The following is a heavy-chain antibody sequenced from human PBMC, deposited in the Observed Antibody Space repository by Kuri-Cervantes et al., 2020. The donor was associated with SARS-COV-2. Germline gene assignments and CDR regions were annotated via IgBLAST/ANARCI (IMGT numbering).Heavy chain of an antibody. D-gene: IGHD4-11*01. CDR3: ARLTTSYFDY. J-gene: IGHJ4*02. CDR1: GGSISSSSYY. Sequence: SCTVSGGSISSSSYYWGWIRQPPGKGLEWIGSIYYSGSTYYNPSLKSRVTISVDTSKNQFSLKLSSVTAADTAVCYCARLTTSYFDYWGQGTLVTVSS. V-gene: IGHV4-39*01. CDR2: IYYSGST.